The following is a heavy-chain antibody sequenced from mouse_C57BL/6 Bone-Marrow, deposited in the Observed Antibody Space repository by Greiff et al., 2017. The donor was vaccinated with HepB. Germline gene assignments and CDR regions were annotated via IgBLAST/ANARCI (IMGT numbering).Heavy chain of an antibody. CDR2: INPSSGYT. D-gene: IGHD1-1*01. CDR1: GYTFTSYW. J-gene: IGHJ2*01. Sequence: QVQLQQSGAELAKPGASVKLSCKASGYTFTSYWMHWVKQRPGQGLEWIGYINPSSGYTKYNQKFKDKATLTADESSSTAYMQLSSLTYEDSAVYYCAGPYYYGSSYLDYWGQGTTLTVSS. V-gene: IGHV1-7*01. CDR3: AGPYYYGSSYLDY.